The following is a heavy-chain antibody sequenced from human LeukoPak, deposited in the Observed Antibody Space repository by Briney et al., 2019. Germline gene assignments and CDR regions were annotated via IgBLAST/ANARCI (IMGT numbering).Heavy chain of an antibody. V-gene: IGHV3-47*02. CDR3: AKDATYSSGWTDY. Sequence: GGSLRLSCAASGFTFSSYSMNWVRRAPGKGPEWVSAIGTGGDTYYADSVMGRFTISRDNAKNSLYLQMNSLRVEDTALYYCAKDATYSSGWTDYWGQGTLVTVSS. J-gene: IGHJ4*02. CDR1: GFTFSSYS. CDR2: IGTGGDT. D-gene: IGHD6-19*01.